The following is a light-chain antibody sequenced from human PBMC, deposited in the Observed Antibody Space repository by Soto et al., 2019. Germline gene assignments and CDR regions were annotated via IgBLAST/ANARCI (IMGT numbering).Light chain of an antibody. CDR3: QQYYNWRT. V-gene: IGKV3-15*01. Sequence: EIVMTQSPATLSVSPGERATLSCRASQSVNRNIAWSQQKPGQAPRLLIYGAFTRATGVPARFSGSGSGTEFTLTISSLQSEDFAVYYCQQYYNWRTFGQGTNVEIK. CDR1: QSVNRN. CDR2: GAF. J-gene: IGKJ1*01.